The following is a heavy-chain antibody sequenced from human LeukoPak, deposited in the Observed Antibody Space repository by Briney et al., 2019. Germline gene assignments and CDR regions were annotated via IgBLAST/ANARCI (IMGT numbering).Heavy chain of an antibody. V-gene: IGHV5-51*01. J-gene: IGHJ4*02. D-gene: IGHD3-22*01. CDR2: IYPGDSDT. CDR1: GYSFTSYW. CDR3: ARQGVYYYDSSGYSYYFDY. Sequence: GESLKISCKGSGYSFTSYWIGWVRQMPGKGLEWMGIIYPGDSDTRYSPSFQGQVTISADKSISTAYLQWSSLKASDTAMYYCARQGVYYYDSSGYSYYFDYWGQGTLVTVSS.